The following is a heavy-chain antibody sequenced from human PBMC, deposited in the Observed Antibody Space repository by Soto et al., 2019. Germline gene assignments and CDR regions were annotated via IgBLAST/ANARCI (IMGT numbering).Heavy chain of an antibody. Sequence: PSETLSLTCTVSGDSISSGDYYWSWIRQPPGKGLEWIGCIYYSGNTYYNPSLKRRFSISVDTSKNQFSLQLSSVTVADTAVYYCARYARVPDSWGQGILVTVSS. D-gene: IGHD2-2*01. J-gene: IGHJ4*02. V-gene: IGHV4-30-4*01. CDR2: IYYSGNT. CDR3: ARYARVPDS. CDR1: GDSISSGDYY.